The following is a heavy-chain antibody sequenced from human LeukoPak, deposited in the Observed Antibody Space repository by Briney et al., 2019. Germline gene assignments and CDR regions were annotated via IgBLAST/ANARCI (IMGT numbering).Heavy chain of an antibody. CDR3: VLSWSSTSPDSDHYYGMDV. CDR2: ISSNGGST. Sequence: GGSLRLSCSASGFTSSSYAMHWVRQAPGKGLEYVSAISSNGGSTYYADSVKGRFTISRDNSKNTLYLQMSSLRAEDTAVYYCVLSWSSTSPDSDHYYGMDVWGKGTTVTVSS. D-gene: IGHD2-2*01. J-gene: IGHJ6*04. CDR1: GFTSSSYA. V-gene: IGHV3-64D*06.